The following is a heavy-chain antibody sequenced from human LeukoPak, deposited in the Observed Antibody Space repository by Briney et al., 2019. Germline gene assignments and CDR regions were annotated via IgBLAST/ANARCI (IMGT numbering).Heavy chain of an antibody. Sequence: SETLSLTCAVYGASFSDYYWSWIRQPPGKGLEWIGEINHSQSTNYNASPESRVTISVDTSKNQLSLKLSSVTAADTAVYYCVFGVDFDYWGQGTLVTVSS. V-gene: IGHV4-34*01. D-gene: IGHD3-10*01. CDR1: GASFSDYY. J-gene: IGHJ4*02. CDR2: INHSQST. CDR3: VFGVDFDY.